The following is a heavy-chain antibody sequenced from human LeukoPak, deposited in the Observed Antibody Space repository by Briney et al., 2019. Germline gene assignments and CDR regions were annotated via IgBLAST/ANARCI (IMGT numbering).Heavy chain of an antibody. D-gene: IGHD4-17*01. CDR3: ASNGDYWDAFDI. CDR1: GGSISSYY. V-gene: IGHV4-4*07. J-gene: IGHJ3*02. Sequence: SETLSLTCTVSGGSISSYYWSWIRQPAGKGLEGIGRIYTSGSTNYNPSLKSRVTMSVDTSKNQFSLKLSSVTAADTAVYYCASNGDYWDAFDIWGQGTMVTVSS. CDR2: IYTSGST.